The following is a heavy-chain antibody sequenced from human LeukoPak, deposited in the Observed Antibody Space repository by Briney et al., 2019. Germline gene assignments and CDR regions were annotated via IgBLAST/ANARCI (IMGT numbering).Heavy chain of an antibody. D-gene: IGHD3-22*01. CDR2: IYHTGST. J-gene: IGHJ4*02. CDR3: ARGYFDSRGYSNAFDY. CDR1: GASISSSY. V-gene: IGHV4-59*01. Sequence: PSETQSLTCTVSGASISSSYWRWIRQSPGKGLEWIGYIYHTGSTKYNPSLESRVTISVDTSKNQFSLKLTSVTAADTAVYYCARGYFDSRGYSNAFDYWGQGALVTVSS.